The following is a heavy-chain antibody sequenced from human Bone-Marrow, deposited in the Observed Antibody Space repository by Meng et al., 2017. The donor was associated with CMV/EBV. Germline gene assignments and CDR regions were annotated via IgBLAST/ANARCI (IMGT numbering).Heavy chain of an antibody. Sequence: SETLSLTCTVAGGSVSSSLYYWTWLRQPPGKGLEWIGYISCIGITNYNASLKSRVTISVDTSKDQFSLKLSSVTAADSAVYYCARDILEHNAFDMWGQGTMVTVSS. CDR1: GGSVSSSLYY. D-gene: IGHD1/OR15-1a*01. CDR2: ISCIGIT. CDR3: ARDILEHNAFDM. J-gene: IGHJ3*02. V-gene: IGHV4-61*01.